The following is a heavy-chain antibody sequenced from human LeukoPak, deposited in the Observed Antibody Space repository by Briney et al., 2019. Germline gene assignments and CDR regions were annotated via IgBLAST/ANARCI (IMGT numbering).Heavy chain of an antibody. D-gene: IGHD3/OR15-3a*01. J-gene: IGHJ5*02. CDR2: INPNSGGT. CDR3: ARDRNFGRNWFDP. Sequence: ASVKVSCKAFGYTFTGYYMHWVRQAPGQGLEWMGWINPNSGGTNYAQKFQGRVTMTRDTSISTAYMELSRLRSDDTAVYYCARDRNFGRNWFDPWGQGTLVTVSS. V-gene: IGHV1-2*02. CDR1: GYTFTGYY.